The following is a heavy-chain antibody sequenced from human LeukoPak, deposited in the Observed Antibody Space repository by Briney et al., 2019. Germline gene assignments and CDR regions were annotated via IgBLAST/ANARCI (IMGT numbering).Heavy chain of an antibody. CDR3: ARASRWLQPLDY. CDR2: INHSGST. CDR1: GGSISSYY. V-gene: IGHV4-34*01. Sequence: SETLSLTCTVSGGSISSYYWSWLRQPPGKGLEWIGEINHSGSTNYNPSLKSRVTISVDTSKTQFSLKLSSVTAADTAVYYCARASRWLQPLDYWGQGTLVTVSS. J-gene: IGHJ4*02. D-gene: IGHD5-24*01.